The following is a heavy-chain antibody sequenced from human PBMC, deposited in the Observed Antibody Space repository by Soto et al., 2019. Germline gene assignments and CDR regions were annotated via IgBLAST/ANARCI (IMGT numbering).Heavy chain of an antibody. J-gene: IGHJ4*02. V-gene: IGHV3-48*03. CDR1: GFTFSSYE. CDR3: ARDPTEGPLDY. D-gene: IGHD4-17*01. Sequence: EVQLVESGGGLVQPGGSLRLSCAASGFTFSSYEMNWVRQAPGKGLEWVSYISSSGSTIYYADTVKGRFTIARDNAKNSLYLQMNILRAEDTAVYYCARDPTEGPLDYWGQGTLVTVSS. CDR2: ISSSGSTI.